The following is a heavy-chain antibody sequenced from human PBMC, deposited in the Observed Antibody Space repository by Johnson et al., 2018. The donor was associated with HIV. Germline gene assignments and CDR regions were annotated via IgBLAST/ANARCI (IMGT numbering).Heavy chain of an antibody. CDR1: GFTFSSYD. CDR3: ARGSGYCSGGSCKGAVAFDI. D-gene: IGHD2-15*01. Sequence: DVQLVESGGGVVQPGRSLRLSCAASGFTFSSYDMHWVRQATGKGLEWVSAIGTAGDTYYPGSVKGRFPISRATAKNSLYLQMNSLRAGDTAVYYCARGSGYCSGGSCKGAVAFDIWGQGTMVTVSS. V-gene: IGHV3-13*01. CDR2: IGTAGDT. J-gene: IGHJ3*02.